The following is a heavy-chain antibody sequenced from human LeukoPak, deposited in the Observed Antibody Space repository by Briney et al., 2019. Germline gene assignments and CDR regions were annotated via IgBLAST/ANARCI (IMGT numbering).Heavy chain of an antibody. CDR1: GFIFSSYG. Sequence: GGSLRLSCAGSGFIFSSYGMNWVRQAPGKGLEWLSYISSSTSIIYYADSVKGRFTISRDNAKNSLFLQMNSLRAEDTSVYYCARLGWRDTAMVDYWGQGTLVTVSS. J-gene: IGHJ4*02. V-gene: IGHV3-48*01. CDR2: ISSSTSII. D-gene: IGHD5-18*01. CDR3: ARLGWRDTAMVDY.